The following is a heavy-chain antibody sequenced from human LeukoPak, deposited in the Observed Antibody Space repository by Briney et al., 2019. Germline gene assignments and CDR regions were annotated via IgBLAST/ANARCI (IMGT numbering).Heavy chain of an antibody. CDR2: ISGSGGST. D-gene: IGHD3-9*01. CDR1: GFTFSSYA. J-gene: IGHJ4*02. Sequence: GGSLRLSCAASGFTFSSYAMSWVRQAPGKGLEWVSAISGSGGSTHYADSAKGRFTISRDNSKNTLYLQMNSLRAEDTAVYYCAKDILRYFDWLSRIFDYWGQGTLVTVSS. V-gene: IGHV3-23*01. CDR3: AKDILRYFDWLSRIFDY.